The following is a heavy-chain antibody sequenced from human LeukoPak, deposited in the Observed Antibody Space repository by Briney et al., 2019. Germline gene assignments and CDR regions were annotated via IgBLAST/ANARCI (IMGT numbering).Heavy chain of an antibody. D-gene: IGHD1-1*01. CDR3: ARSTGTTSWFDP. CDR2: INPDGSSS. Sequence: PGGSLRLSCAASGFTFSRYWMHWVRQVPGKGLVWVSRINPDGSSSTYADSVKGRFTISRDNAKNTLYLQMNSLRAEDTAVYYCARSTGTTSWFDPWGQGTLVTVSS. V-gene: IGHV3-74*01. CDR1: GFTFSRYW. J-gene: IGHJ5*02.